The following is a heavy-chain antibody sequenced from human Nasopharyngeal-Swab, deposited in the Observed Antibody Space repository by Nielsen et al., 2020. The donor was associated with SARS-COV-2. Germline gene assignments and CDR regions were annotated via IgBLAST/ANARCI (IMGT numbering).Heavy chain of an antibody. Sequence: GESLKISCAASGFTFSGYAMSWVRQAPGKGLEWVSYISSSGSTIYYADSVKGRFTISRDNAKNSLYLQMNSLRAEDTAVYYCARDGMEWYYFDYWGQGTLVTVSS. D-gene: IGHD3-3*01. CDR1: GFTFSGYA. CDR3: ARDGMEWYYFDY. V-gene: IGHV3-48*03. CDR2: ISSSGSTI. J-gene: IGHJ4*02.